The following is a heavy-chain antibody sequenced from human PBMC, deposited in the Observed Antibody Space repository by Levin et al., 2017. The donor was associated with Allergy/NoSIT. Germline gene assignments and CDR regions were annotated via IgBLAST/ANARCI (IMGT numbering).Heavy chain of an antibody. CDR2: ISRTGSRT. CDR3: ATGYSTSYYSFVF. D-gene: IGHD2-2*01. CDR1: GFTFSSHV. Sequence: GESLKISCAVSGFTFSSHVMTWVRQAPGRGLEWVSSISRTGSRTYYADSVKGRFTISRDNSKNTLSLQMNSLRAEDTAVYYCATGYSTSYYSFVFWGQGTLVTVST. V-gene: IGHV3-23*01. J-gene: IGHJ4*02.